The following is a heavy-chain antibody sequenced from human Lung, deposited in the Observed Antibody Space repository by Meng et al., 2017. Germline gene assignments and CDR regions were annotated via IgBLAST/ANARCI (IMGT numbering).Heavy chain of an antibody. Sequence: LQLQASGPGLVKPSSTLSLTCTVPGCSISSSSYYWSWIRPPPGKRLDWIGSISDGGNTYYNPSLQSRVSISVDTSKNQFSLKLRSVTAADTAVYYCARVKYSSSWYLDFWGQGALVTVSS. CDR2: ISDGGNT. CDR3: ARVKYSSSWYLDF. D-gene: IGHD6-13*01. CDR1: GCSISSSSYY. V-gene: IGHV4-39*07. J-gene: IGHJ4*02.